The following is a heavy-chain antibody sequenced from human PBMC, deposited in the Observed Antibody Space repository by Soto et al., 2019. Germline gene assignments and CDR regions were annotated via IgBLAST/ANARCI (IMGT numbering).Heavy chain of an antibody. CDR1: GFTSDDYA. Sequence: SLRLSCAASGFTSDDYAMYWVRQAPGKGLEWVSGINWNSGSIGYADSVKGRFTISRDNAKNSLYLQMNSPRAEDTALYYCAKSNIVGEDYYYYAMDVWGQGTTVTVSS. CDR2: INWNSGSI. V-gene: IGHV3-9*02. D-gene: IGHD2-15*01. J-gene: IGHJ6*02. CDR3: AKSNIVGEDYYYYAMDV.